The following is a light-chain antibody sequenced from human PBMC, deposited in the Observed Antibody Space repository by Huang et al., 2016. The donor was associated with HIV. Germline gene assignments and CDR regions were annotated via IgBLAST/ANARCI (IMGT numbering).Light chain of an antibody. Sequence: EIVLTQSPGTVSLSPGERATLSCRASQSVSSNYLAWYQQKPGQAPRLLIYGASYRATGSPDRFSGSGSGTDFTLTISRLEPEDFAVDYCQQYDSSPICTFGPGTKVDIK. CDR2: GAS. J-gene: IGKJ3*01. CDR1: QSVSSNY. V-gene: IGKV3-20*01. CDR3: QQYDSSPICT.